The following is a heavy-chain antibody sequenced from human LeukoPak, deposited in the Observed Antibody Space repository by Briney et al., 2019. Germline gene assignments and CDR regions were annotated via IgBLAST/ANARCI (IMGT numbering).Heavy chain of an antibody. CDR2: IYGDGRT. D-gene: IGHD3-22*01. J-gene: IGHJ3*02. Sequence: GGSLRLSCAASGFTVSNMYMTWVRQAPGKGLEWVSLIYGDGRTFYSDSVEGRCTISKNNSRNTLDLQVNRLRVEDTAVYYCARGLFLSSYLDAFDMWGQGTVVTVSS. CDR3: ARGLFLSSYLDAFDM. V-gene: IGHV3-53*01. CDR1: GFTVSNMY.